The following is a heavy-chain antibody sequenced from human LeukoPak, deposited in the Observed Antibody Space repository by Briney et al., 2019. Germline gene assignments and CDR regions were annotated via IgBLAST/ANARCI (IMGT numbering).Heavy chain of an antibody. D-gene: IGHD6-19*01. J-gene: IGHJ4*02. CDR1: GFTFDDYG. CDR2: INWNGGST. CDR3: ARGRASAVAAFFDY. V-gene: IGHV3-20*04. Sequence: GGSLRLSCAASGFTFDDYGVSWVRQAPGKGLEWVSGINWNGGSTVYADSVKGRFTISRDNAKNSLYLQMNSLRAEDTALYYCARGRASAVAAFFDYWGQGTLVTVSS.